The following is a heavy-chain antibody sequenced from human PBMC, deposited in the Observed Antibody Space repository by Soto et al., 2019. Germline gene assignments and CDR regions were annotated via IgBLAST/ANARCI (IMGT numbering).Heavy chain of an antibody. V-gene: IGHV5-51*01. D-gene: IGHD5-12*01. CDR1: GYSFTDFW. CDR2: IYPGDSDT. CDR3: ATRYSGSYYFDY. Sequence: GESLKISCKASGYSFTDFWIAWVRQMPGKGPEWMGLIYPGDSDTRYNPPFQGQVTISVXXXVXTXYXQXXXLKAXDTAMYFCATRYSGSYYFDYWGQGTQVTVSS. J-gene: IGHJ4*02.